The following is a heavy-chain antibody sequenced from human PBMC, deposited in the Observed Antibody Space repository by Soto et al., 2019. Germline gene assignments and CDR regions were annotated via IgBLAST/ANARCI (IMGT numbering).Heavy chain of an antibody. J-gene: IGHJ4*02. CDR1: GDSVSSNSAA. CDR2: TYYRSKWYN. V-gene: IGHV6-1*01. D-gene: IGHD3-9*01. CDR3: ARGGRYFDWLHYYFDY. Sequence: QSQTLSLTCAISGDSVSSNSAAWNWIRQSPSRGLEWLGRTYYRSKWYNDYAVSVKSRITINPDTSKNQFSLQLNSVTPEDTAVYYCARGGRYFDWLHYYFDYWGQGTLVTVSS.